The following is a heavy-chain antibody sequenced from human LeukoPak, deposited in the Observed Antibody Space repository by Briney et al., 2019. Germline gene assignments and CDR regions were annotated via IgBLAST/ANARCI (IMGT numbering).Heavy chain of an antibody. CDR2: ISGSGGST. J-gene: IGHJ4*02. D-gene: IGHD5-24*01. CDR3: AKRREGGGYESFDY. V-gene: IGHV3-23*01. CDR1: GFTFSSYA. Sequence: PGGSLRLSCAASGFTFSSYAMSWVRQAPGKGLEWVSAISGSGGSTYYADSVRGRFTISRDNSKNTLYLQMNSLRAEDTAVYYCAKRREGGGYESFDYWGQGTLVTVSS.